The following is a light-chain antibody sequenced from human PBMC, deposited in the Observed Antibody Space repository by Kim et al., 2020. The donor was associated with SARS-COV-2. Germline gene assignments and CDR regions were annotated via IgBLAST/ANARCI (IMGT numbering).Light chain of an antibody. CDR1: LSVSNTY. J-gene: IGKJ1*01. CDR3: QEYGSSRT. CDR2: GAS. V-gene: IGKV3-20*01. Sequence: LSPGESATLSCSASLSVSNTYSAWYQQKPGQAPRLLIYGASSRATGVPDRFSGSGSGTDFTLTISGLEPEDFAVYYCQEYGSSRTFGQGTKVDIK.